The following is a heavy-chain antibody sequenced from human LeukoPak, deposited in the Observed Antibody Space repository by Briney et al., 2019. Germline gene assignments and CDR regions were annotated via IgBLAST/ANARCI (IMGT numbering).Heavy chain of an antibody. J-gene: IGHJ4*02. CDR2: INPNSGGT. CDR3: ARGPRIAVAGKYFDY. CDR1: GYTFTGYY. Sequence: GASVKVSCKASGYTFTGYYMHWVRQAPGQGLEWMGRINPNSGGTNYAQKFQGRVTMTRDTSSSTAYMELSRLRSDDTAVYYCARGPRIAVAGKYFDYWGQGTLVTVSS. V-gene: IGHV1-2*06. D-gene: IGHD6-19*01.